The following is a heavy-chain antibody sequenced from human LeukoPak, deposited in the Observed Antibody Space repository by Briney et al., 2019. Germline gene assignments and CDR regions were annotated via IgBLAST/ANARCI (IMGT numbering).Heavy chain of an antibody. CDR1: GGSFSGYY. CDR2: INHSGST. V-gene: IGHV4-34*01. J-gene: IGHJ4*02. CDR3: ARGQGSFGVVIQFDY. Sequence: SETLSLTCAVYGGSFSGYYWSWIRQPPGKGLEWIGEINHSGSTNYNPSLKSRVTISVDTSKNQFSLKLSSVTAADTAVYYCARGQGSFGVVIQFDYWGQGTLVTVSS. D-gene: IGHD3-3*01.